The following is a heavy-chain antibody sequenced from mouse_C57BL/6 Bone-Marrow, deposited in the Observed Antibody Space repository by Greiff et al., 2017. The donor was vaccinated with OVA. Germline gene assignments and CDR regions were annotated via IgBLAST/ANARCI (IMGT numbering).Heavy chain of an antibody. CDR2: IYPGSGNT. CDR3: ARRGNYYGSSYRWFAY. V-gene: IGHV1-81*01. J-gene: IGHJ3*01. CDR1: GYTFTSYG. Sequence: QVQLKQSGAELARPGASVKLSCKASGYTFTSYGISWVKQRTGQGLEWIGEIYPGSGNTYYNEKFKGKATLTADKSSSTAYMELRSLTSEDSAVYFCARRGNYYGSSYRWFAYWGQGTLVTVSA. D-gene: IGHD1-1*01.